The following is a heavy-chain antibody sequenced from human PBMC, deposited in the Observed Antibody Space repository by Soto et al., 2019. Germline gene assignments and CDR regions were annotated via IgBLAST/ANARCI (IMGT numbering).Heavy chain of an antibody. D-gene: IGHD1-1*01. J-gene: IGHJ5*02. Sequence: SLRLSCVASGCTFDDYGIHWVRQAPGKGLEWVSGMSWISGSIGYADSVKGRFTISRDNAKNSLFLQMNSLRPEDTALYFCSKVLTTHTFGPLDPWGEGTLVTVSS. CDR1: GCTFDDYG. CDR3: SKVLTTHTFGPLDP. V-gene: IGHV3-9*01. CDR2: MSWISGSI.